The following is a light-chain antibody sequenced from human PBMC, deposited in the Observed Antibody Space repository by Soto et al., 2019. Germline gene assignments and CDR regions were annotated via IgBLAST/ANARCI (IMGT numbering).Light chain of an antibody. CDR3: SSYTSSSTPGV. V-gene: IGLV2-14*01. Sequence: QSALTQPASVSGSPGQSITISCTGTSSDVGGYNYVSWYQQHPGKAPKLMIYEVNNRPSGVSNRFSGSKSGNTASLTISGLQAEDEADYYCSSYTSSSTPGVFGTGAKLTVL. J-gene: IGLJ1*01. CDR2: EVN. CDR1: SSDVGGYNY.